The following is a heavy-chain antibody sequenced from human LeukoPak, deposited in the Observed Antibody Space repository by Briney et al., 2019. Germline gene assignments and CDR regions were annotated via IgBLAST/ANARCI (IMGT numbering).Heavy chain of an antibody. D-gene: IGHD3-22*01. CDR2: IGTAGDI. Sequence: GGSLRLSCAASGFTFSNYDMHWVRQATGKGLEWVSGIGTAGDIYYPSSVKGRFTISRDNAKNTLNLQMNSLRAEDTAVYYCARDLGQYYDTSDNWFDPWGQGTLVTVSS. J-gene: IGHJ5*02. CDR1: GFTFSNYD. V-gene: IGHV3-13*01. CDR3: ARDLGQYYDTSDNWFDP.